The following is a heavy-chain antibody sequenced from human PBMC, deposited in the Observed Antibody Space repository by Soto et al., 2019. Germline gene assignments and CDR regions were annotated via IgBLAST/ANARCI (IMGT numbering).Heavy chain of an antibody. D-gene: IGHD6-19*01. V-gene: IGHV6-1*01. Sequence: PSQTLSLTCAISGYSVSSNSAAWNCIRSSPSRGLEWLGRTYYRSNWRHDYAVSVKSRITVNPDTSKNHFSLQLNSVTPDDTAVYYCARGVAGSGFDLWGQGTLVTVSS. J-gene: IGHJ4*02. CDR2: TYYRSNWRH. CDR1: GYSVSSNSAA. CDR3: ARGVAGSGFDL.